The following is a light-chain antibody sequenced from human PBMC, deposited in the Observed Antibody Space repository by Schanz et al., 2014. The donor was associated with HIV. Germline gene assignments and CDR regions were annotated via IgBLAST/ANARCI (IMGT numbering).Light chain of an antibody. J-gene: IGKJ1*01. Sequence: DIQMTQSPSTLSASVGDRVTITCRASQTISSWLAWYQQKPGKAPKLLIHKASSLESGVPSRFSGSGSGTEFTLTISSLQPDDFXTYYCQQYDAYPWTFGQGTKVEIK. CDR2: KAS. V-gene: IGKV1-5*03. CDR1: QTISSW. CDR3: QQYDAYPWT.